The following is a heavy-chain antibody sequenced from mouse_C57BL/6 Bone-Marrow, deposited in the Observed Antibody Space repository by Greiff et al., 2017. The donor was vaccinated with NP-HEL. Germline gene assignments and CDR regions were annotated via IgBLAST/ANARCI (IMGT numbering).Heavy chain of an antibody. CDR3: TTGFITTVVARIY. CDR2: IDPENGDT. J-gene: IGHJ2*01. CDR1: GFNIKDDY. V-gene: IGHV14-4*01. Sequence: EVKVVESGAELVRPGASVKLSCTASGFNIKDDYMHWVKQRPEQGLEWIGWIDPENGDTEYASKFQGKATITADTSSNTAYLQLSSLTSEDTAVYYCTTGFITTVVARIYWGQGTTLTVSS. D-gene: IGHD1-1*01.